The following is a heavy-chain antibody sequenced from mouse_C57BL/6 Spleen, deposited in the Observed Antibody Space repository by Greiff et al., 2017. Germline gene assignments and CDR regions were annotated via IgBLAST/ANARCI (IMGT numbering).Heavy chain of an antibody. J-gene: IGHJ2*01. V-gene: IGHV1-64*01. CDR3: NYDYLHYFDY. CDR2: IHPNSGST. D-gene: IGHD2-4*01. CDR1: GYTFTSYW. Sequence: QVQLQQPGAELVKPGASVKLSCKASGYTFTSYWMHWVKQRPGQGLEWIGMIHPNSGSTNYNEKFKSKATLTVDKSSSTAYMQLSSLTSEDSAVYYCNYDYLHYFDYWGQGTTLTVSS.